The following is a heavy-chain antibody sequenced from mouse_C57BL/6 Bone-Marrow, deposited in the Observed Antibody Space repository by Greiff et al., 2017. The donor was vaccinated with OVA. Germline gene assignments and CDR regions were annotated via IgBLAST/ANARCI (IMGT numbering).Heavy chain of an antibody. CDR2: IWSGGST. CDR1: GFSLTSYG. Sequence: VQLKESGPGLVQPSQSLSITCTVSGFSLTSYGVHWVRQSPGKGLEWLGVIWSGGSTDYNAAFISRLSISKDNSKSQVFFKMNSLQADDTAIYYCARRGLEAYWGQGTLVTVSA. D-gene: IGHD2-13*01. CDR3: ARRGLEAY. J-gene: IGHJ3*01. V-gene: IGHV2-2*01.